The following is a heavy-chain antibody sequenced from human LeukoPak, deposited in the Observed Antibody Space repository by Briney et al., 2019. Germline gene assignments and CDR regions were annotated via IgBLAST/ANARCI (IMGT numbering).Heavy chain of an antibody. D-gene: IGHD6-13*01. CDR2: FDPEDGET. CDR3: ATDLSAPYSSPGY. J-gene: IGHJ4*02. Sequence: ASVKVSCKASGYTLTELSMHWVRQAPGKGLDWMGGFDPEDGETIYAQKFQGRVTMTEDTSTDTAYMELSSLRSEDTAVYYCATDLSAPYSSPGYWGQGTLVTVSS. V-gene: IGHV1-24*01. CDR1: GYTLTELS.